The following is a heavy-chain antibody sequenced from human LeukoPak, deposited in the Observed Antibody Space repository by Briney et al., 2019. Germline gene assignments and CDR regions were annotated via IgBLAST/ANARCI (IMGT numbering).Heavy chain of an antibody. CDR1: GGTFSSYA. CDR3: ARDLSSTPHWELDY. V-gene: IGHV1-69*05. J-gene: IGHJ4*02. Sequence: ASVKVSCKASGGTFSSYAINWVRQAPGQGLEWMGRIVPIFGTTNYAQKFQGRATITTDESTSTAYMELSSLRTEDTAVYYCARDLSSTPHWELDYWGQGTLVTVSS. D-gene: IGHD1-26*01. CDR2: IVPIFGTT.